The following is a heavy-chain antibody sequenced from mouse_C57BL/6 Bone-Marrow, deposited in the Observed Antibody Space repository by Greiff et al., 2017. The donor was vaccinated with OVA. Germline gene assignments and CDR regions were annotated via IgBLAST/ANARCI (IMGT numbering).Heavy chain of an antibody. CDR2: IDPSDSET. Sequence: QVHVKQSGAELVRPGSSVKLSCKASGYTFTSYWMHWVKQRPIQGLEWIGNIDPSDSETHYNQKFKDKATLTVDKSSSTAYMQLSSLTSEDSAVYYCARGATVYCFDSWGQGTTLTVSS. D-gene: IGHD1-1*01. CDR1: GYTFTSYW. V-gene: IGHV1-52*01. J-gene: IGHJ2*01. CDR3: ARGATVYCFDS.